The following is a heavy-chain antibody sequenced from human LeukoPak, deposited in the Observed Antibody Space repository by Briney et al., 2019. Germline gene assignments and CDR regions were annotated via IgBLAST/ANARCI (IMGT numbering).Heavy chain of an antibody. CDR3: ARHEYKKRKAYGGNNFSYMDV. V-gene: IGHV4-39*01. Sequence: SSETLSLTCTVSGGSINSNTYYWGWIRQPPGKGLEWIGSMYYSGSIYYNPSLKSRVTISGDTSKNQFSLKLSSVTAADTAVYYCARHEYKKRKAYGGNNFSYMDVWGKGTTVTISS. J-gene: IGHJ6*03. D-gene: IGHD4-23*01. CDR1: GGSINSNTYY. CDR2: MYYSGSI.